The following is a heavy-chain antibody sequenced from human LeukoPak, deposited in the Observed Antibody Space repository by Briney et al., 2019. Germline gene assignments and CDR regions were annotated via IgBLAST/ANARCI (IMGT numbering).Heavy chain of an antibody. Sequence: ASVKVSCKVSGNTLTELSIHWVRQTPGKGLEWLGGFDPEAVKTAYAQKLQGRLTMTEDTSADTAYLELSRLTSDDTAVYYCASGSGVGTMIPHDTFDIWGQGTVVTVSS. J-gene: IGHJ3*02. CDR1: GNTLTELS. CDR3: ASGSGVGTMIPHDTFDI. CDR2: FDPEAVKT. V-gene: IGHV1-24*01. D-gene: IGHD3-10*01.